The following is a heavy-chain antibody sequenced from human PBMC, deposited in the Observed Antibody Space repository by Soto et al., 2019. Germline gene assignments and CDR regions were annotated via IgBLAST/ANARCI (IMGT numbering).Heavy chain of an antibody. Sequence: SVEVSCKXSGGTFSSYAISWVRQAPGQGLEWMGGIIPIFGTANYAQKFQGRVTITADESTSTAYMELSSLRSEDTAVYYCPRDPLTIYDSSGYYFDYWGQGTLVTVSS. V-gene: IGHV1-69*13. J-gene: IGHJ4*02. CDR2: IIPIFGTA. CDR3: PRDPLTIYDSSGYYFDY. CDR1: GGTFSSYA. D-gene: IGHD3-22*01.